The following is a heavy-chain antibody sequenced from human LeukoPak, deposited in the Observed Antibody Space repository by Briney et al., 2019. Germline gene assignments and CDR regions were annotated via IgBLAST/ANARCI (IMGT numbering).Heavy chain of an antibody. CDR2: ISSSSNYM. D-gene: IGHD3-9*01. CDR3: AKEGLRYFDQGIYYYYYMDV. Sequence: PGGSLRLSCTASGFTFITYNMNWVRQAPGKGLEWVSSISSSSNYMYYADSVKGRFTISRDNAKNSPYLQMNSLRAEDTAVYYCAKEGLRYFDQGIYYYYYMDVWGKGTTVTISS. V-gene: IGHV3-21*01. J-gene: IGHJ6*03. CDR1: GFTFITYN.